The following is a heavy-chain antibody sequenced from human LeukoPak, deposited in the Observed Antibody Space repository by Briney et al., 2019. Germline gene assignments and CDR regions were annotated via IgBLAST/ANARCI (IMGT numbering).Heavy chain of an antibody. D-gene: IGHD2-21*02. J-gene: IGHJ3*02. CDR3: AKLVTAWDDAFDI. CDR1: GFTFNSYS. CDR2: ISGSNSYI. V-gene: IGHV3-21*01. Sequence: SGGSLRLSCAASGFTFNSYSMNWVRQAPGKGLEWVSSISGSNSYIYYADSMKGRFTISRDNYKNTLYMQMNRLRAEDTAVYYCAKLVTAWDDAFDIWGQGTMVTVSS.